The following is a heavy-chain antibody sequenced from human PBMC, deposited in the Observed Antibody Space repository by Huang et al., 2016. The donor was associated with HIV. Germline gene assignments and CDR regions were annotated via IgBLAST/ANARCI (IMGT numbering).Heavy chain of an antibody. CDR2: IYYSGST. CDR3: ASNTAMVTGGAFDI. J-gene: IGHJ3*02. D-gene: IGHD5-18*01. Sequence: QVQLQESGPGLVKPSETLSLTCTVSGGSISSHYWSWIRQPQGKGLEWIGSIYYSGSTNYNPSLKSRVTISVDTSKNQFSLKLSSVTAADTAVYYCASNTAMVTGGAFDIWGQGTMVTVSS. CDR1: GGSISSHY. V-gene: IGHV4-59*11.